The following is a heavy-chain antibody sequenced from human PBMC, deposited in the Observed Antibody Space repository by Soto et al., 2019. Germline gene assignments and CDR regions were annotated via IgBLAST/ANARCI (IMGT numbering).Heavy chain of an antibody. V-gene: IGHV3-23*01. CDR2: ISGSGGST. Sequence: GGSLRLSCAASGFTFSSYAMSWVRQAPGKGLEWVSAISGSGGSTYYADSVKGRFTISRDNSKNTLYLQMNSLRAEDTAVYYCAKDRSGVVRGVLYYYYGMDVWGQGTTVTV. CDR1: GFTFSSYA. J-gene: IGHJ6*02. D-gene: IGHD3-10*01. CDR3: AKDRSGVVRGVLYYYYGMDV.